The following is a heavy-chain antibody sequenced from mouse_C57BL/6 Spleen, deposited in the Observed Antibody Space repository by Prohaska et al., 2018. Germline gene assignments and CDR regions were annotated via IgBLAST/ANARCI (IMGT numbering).Heavy chain of an antibody. J-gene: IGHJ4*01. CDR3: ARSDYGSSYDAMDY. CDR2: INPNNGGT. CDR1: GYTFTDYY. V-gene: IGHV1-26*01. Sequence: PGASVKISCKASGYTFTDYYMNWVKQSHGKSLEWIGDINPNNGGTSYNQKFKGKATLTVDKSSSTAYMELRSLTSEDSAVYYCARSDYGSSYDAMDYWGQGTSVTVSS. D-gene: IGHD1-1*01.